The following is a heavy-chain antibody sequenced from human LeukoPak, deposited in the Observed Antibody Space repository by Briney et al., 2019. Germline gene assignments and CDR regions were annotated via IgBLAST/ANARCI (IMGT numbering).Heavy chain of an antibody. V-gene: IGHV3-48*01. D-gene: IGHD2-15*01. CDR2: ISSSGSTI. CDR3: VKNADRGAYCRGGSCYPYYYYYMDV. CDR1: GFTFSNYA. J-gene: IGHJ6*03. Sequence: PGGSLRLSCAASGFTFSNYAMNWVRQAPGKGLEWVSYISSSGSTIYYADSVKGRFTISRDNSKNTLYLQMNSLTVEDTAIYYCVKNADRGAYCRGGSCYPYYYYYMDVWSTGTTVTISS.